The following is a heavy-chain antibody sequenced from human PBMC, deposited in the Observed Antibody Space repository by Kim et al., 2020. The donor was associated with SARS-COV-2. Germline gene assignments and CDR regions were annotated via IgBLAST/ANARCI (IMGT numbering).Heavy chain of an antibody. V-gene: IGHV1-18*01. D-gene: IGHD3-3*01. Sequence: ASVKVSCKASGYTFTSYGISWVRQAPGQGLEWMGWISAYNGNTNYAQKLQGRVTMTTDTSTSTAYMELRSLRSDDTAVYYCAIDLRFLEWLPYFDYWGQGTLVTVSS. CDR2: ISAYNGNT. CDR3: AIDLRFLEWLPYFDY. CDR1: GYTFTSYG. J-gene: IGHJ4*02.